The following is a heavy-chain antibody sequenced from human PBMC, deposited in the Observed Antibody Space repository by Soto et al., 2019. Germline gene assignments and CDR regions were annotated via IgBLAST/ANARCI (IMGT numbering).Heavy chain of an antibody. CDR1: GFTFDDYA. D-gene: IGHD3-10*01. J-gene: IGHJ5*02. Sequence: EVQLVESGGGLVQPGRSLRLSCAASGFTFDDYAMHWVRQAPGKGLEWVSGISWNSGSIGYADSVKGRFTISRDNAKNSLYLQMNSLRAEDTALYYCAKDMPSGFGDAWGQGTLVTVSS. CDR2: ISWNSGSI. CDR3: AKDMPSGFGDA. V-gene: IGHV3-9*01.